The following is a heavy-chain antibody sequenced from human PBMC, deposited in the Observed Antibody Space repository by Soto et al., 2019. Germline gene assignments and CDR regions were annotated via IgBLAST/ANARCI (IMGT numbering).Heavy chain of an antibody. V-gene: IGHV3-23*01. CDR1: EFPFSSYA. Sequence: GGSLRLSCAASEFPFSSYAMSWVRQAPGKGLEWVSTISDSGFSPYYADSVKGRFTVSRDNSKSTLYLQMDSLRAEDTAVYFCANILVGATKGFDYWGQGTLVTVSS. J-gene: IGHJ4*02. D-gene: IGHD1-26*01. CDR3: ANILVGATKGFDY. CDR2: ISDSGFSP.